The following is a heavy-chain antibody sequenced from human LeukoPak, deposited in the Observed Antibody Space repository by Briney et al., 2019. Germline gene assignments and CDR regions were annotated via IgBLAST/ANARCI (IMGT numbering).Heavy chain of an antibody. Sequence: GGSLRLSCAASGFTFRSYDIHWVRQVTGMGLEWVSAIDTAGKSYHPVSVKGRFTISRENAKNSVYLHMKSLRVADTAVYYCVRERMADSRGKALEYFDNWGHRTPLVAVS. J-gene: IGHJ4*01. CDR2: IDTAGKS. V-gene: IGHV3-13*04. CDR3: VRERMADSRGKALEYFDN. D-gene: IGHD3-22*01. CDR1: GFTFRSYD.